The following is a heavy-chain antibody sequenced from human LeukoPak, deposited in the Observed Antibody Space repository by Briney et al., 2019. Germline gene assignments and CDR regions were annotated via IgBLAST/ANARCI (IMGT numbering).Heavy chain of an antibody. CDR1: GFSFSSYA. D-gene: IGHD3-10*01. CDR3: AKGARGFGELVYYYYGMDV. J-gene: IGHJ6*04. Sequence: GGSLRLSCAASGFSFSSYAMSWVRQAPGKGLEWVSAISGSGGSTYYADSVKGRFTISRDNSKNTLYLQMNSLRAEDTAVYYCAKGARGFGELVYYYYGMDVWGKGTTVTVSS. V-gene: IGHV3-23*01. CDR2: ISGSGGST.